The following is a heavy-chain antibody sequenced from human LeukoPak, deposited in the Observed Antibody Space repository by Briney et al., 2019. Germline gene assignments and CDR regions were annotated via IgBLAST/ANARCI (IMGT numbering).Heavy chain of an antibody. V-gene: IGHV4-34*01. CDR3: AKVVGSDDAFDI. J-gene: IGHJ3*02. CDR1: GGSFSGYY. D-gene: IGHD1-26*01. Sequence: SETLSLTRAVYGGSFSGYYWSWIRQPPGKGLEWIGEINHSGSTNYNPSLKSRVTISVDTSKNQFSLKLSSVTAADTAVYYCAKVVGSDDAFDIWGPGTMVTVSS. CDR2: INHSGST.